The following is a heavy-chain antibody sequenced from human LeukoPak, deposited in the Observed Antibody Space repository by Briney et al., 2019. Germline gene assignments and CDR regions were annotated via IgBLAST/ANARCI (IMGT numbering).Heavy chain of an antibody. J-gene: IGHJ4*02. CDR1: GFTFSNYW. V-gene: IGHV3-7*03. CDR2: IKEDGSEK. Sequence: GGSLRLSCVASGFTFSNYWMSWIRQAPGKGLEWVANIKEDGSEKYYVDSVKGRFTISRDNAKNSLYLQMNSLRAEDTAVYYCASTIATRYFDYWGQGTLVTVSS. CDR3: ASTIATRYFDY. D-gene: IGHD6-6*01.